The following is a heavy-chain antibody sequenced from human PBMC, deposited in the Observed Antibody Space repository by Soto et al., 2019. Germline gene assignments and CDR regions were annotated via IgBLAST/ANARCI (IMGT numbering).Heavy chain of an antibody. Sequence: QVQLVQSGAEVKKPGSSVKVSCKASGGTFSSYAISWVRQAPGQGLDCMGGIIPIFSTANYAQKFQDRVTITADESTSTAYMELSSLRSEDTAVFYCARGIVATAYYYYGIDVWGQGTTVTVSS. CDR3: ARGIVATAYYYYGIDV. CDR1: GGTFSSYA. D-gene: IGHD5-12*01. J-gene: IGHJ6*02. V-gene: IGHV1-69*12. CDR2: IIPIFSTA.